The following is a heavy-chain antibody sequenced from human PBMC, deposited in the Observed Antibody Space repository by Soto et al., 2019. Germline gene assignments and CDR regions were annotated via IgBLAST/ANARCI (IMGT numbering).Heavy chain of an antibody. V-gene: IGHV1-46*01. D-gene: IGHD6-13*01. CDR2: INPSGGST. Sequence: ASVKVSCKASGYTFTSYYMHWVRQAPGQGLEWMGIINPSGGSTSYAQKFQGRVTMTRDTSTSTVYMELSSLRSEDTAVYYCARGGYSSSWYRPYYYYGMDAWGQGTKVTVSS. CDR3: ARGGYSSSWYRPYYYYGMDA. CDR1: GYTFTSYY. J-gene: IGHJ6*02.